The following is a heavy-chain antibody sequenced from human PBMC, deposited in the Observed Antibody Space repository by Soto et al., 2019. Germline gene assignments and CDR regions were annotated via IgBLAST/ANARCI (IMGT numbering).Heavy chain of an antibody. CDR2: ISAYNGNT. CDR3: ATATYYDFWSGQSDNNAFDY. Sequence: ASVKVSCKDSGYTFNIYGIIWVRQAPGQGLEWMGWISAYNGNTNYAQKLQGRATMTTDTSTSTAYMELRSLRSDDTAVYYCATATYYDFWSGQSDNNAFDYWGQGTLVTVSS. V-gene: IGHV1-18*01. CDR1: GYTFNIYG. J-gene: IGHJ4*02. D-gene: IGHD3-3*01.